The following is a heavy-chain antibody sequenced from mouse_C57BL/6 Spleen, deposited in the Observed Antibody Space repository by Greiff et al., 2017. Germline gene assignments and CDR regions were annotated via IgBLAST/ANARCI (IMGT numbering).Heavy chain of an antibody. V-gene: IGHV1-55*01. CDR1: GYTFTSYW. CDR2: IYPGSGST. D-gene: IGHD2-1*01. CDR3: ARVDGNSFAY. J-gene: IGHJ3*01. Sequence: QVQLQQPGAELVQSGASVKMSCKASGYTFTSYWITWVTERPGQGLAWIGYIYPGSGSTNYNERVKSKATLTVGTSASTAYMQLSSLTSEDSAVDYCARVDGNSFAYWGQGTLVTVSA.